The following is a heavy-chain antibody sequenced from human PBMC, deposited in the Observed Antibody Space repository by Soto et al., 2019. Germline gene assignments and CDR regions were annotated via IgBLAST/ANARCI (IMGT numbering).Heavy chain of an antibody. Sequence: GASVKVSCKASGYSFTNYAMHWVRQAPGQRPEWMGWISLGGGGTKLSQNFQGRLSLTRDTSANIAYMELSSLRSEDTAMYYCARAYCSPTICYNSGYWGQGTQVTVSS. V-gene: IGHV1-3*01. CDR3: ARAYCSPTICYNSGY. J-gene: IGHJ4*02. CDR2: ISLGGGGT. D-gene: IGHD2-2*02. CDR1: GYSFTNYA.